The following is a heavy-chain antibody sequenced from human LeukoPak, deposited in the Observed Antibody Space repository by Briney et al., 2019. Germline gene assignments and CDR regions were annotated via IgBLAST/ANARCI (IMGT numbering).Heavy chain of an antibody. CDR2: IYYSGST. D-gene: IGHD3-22*01. CDR1: GGSISSYY. Sequence: SETLSLTCTVSGGSISSYYWSWVRQPPGKGLEWVGYIYYSGSTNYNPSLKSRVTISVDTSKNQFSLKLSSVTAADTAVYYCARGVRDDSSDFYLYYFDYWGQGTLVTVSS. CDR3: ARGVRDDSSDFYLYYFDY. J-gene: IGHJ4*02. V-gene: IGHV4-59*08.